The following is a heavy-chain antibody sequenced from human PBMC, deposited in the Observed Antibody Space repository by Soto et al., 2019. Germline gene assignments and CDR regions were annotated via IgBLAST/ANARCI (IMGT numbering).Heavy chain of an antibody. D-gene: IGHD4-17*01. V-gene: IGHV1-3*01. CDR3: ARGSYGDYAYDY. J-gene: IGHJ4*02. Sequence: QVQLVQSGAEVKKPGASVKVSCKTSGYTFISYTIHWVRQAPGQSLEWMGWINPGTGYTQYSQKFQGRLIITRDTSANTAYMQLSSLRSEDTAFYYCARGSYGDYAYDYWGQETLVTVSS. CDR2: INPGTGYT. CDR1: GYTFISYT.